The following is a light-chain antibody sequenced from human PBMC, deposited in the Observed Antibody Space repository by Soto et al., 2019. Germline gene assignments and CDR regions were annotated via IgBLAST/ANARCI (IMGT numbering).Light chain of an antibody. V-gene: IGLV2-11*01. Sequence: QSVLTQPHSVSGSPGQSVTISCTGTSSDVGRYDYVSWYQRHPGKAPKLIVYDVTERPSGVPDRFSGSKSGNTASLTISGLQAEDEADYSCCSFAGSYSYVFGTGTKVTVL. CDR2: DVT. CDR1: SSDVGRYDY. J-gene: IGLJ1*01. CDR3: CSFAGSYSYV.